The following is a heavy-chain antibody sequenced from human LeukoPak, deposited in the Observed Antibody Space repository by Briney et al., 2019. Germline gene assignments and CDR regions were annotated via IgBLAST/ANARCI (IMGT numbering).Heavy chain of an antibody. V-gene: IGHV3-23*01. Sequence: GGSLRLSCAASGFTFSSYDMHWVRQATGKGLEWVSAISGSGGSTYYADSVKGRFTISRDNSKNTLYLQMNSLRAEDTAVYYCAKYYGSGSFSSGYYYYYYMDVWGKGTTVTISS. CDR3: AKYYGSGSFSSGYYYYYYMDV. D-gene: IGHD3-10*01. CDR2: ISGSGGST. J-gene: IGHJ6*03. CDR1: GFTFSSYD.